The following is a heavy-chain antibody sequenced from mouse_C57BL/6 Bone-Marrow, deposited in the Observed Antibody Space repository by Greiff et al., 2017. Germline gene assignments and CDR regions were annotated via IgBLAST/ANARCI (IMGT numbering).Heavy chain of an antibody. V-gene: IGHV14-2*01. CDR1: GFNITDYY. J-gene: IGHJ1*03. D-gene: IGHD2-12*01. CDR3: AAHSWLDLYFDV. Sequence: EVQLQQPGAELVKPGASVKLSCTASGFNITDYYMPWVKQRTEQGLEWIGRIDPADGETKYAPKFQGKATLTADTSSNTAYLQLSSLTSEDTAVYYCAAHSWLDLYFDVWGTGTSVTVSS. CDR2: IDPADGET.